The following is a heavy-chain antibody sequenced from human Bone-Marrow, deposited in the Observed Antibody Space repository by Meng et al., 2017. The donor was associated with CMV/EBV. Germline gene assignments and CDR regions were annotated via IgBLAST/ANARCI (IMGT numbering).Heavy chain of an antibody. Sequence: GGSLRLSCAASGFTFDDYAMHWVRQAPGKGLEWVSSISSSSYIYYADSVKGRFTISRDNAKNSLYLQMNSLRAEDTAVYYCARGGYCSSTSCLNYYYGMDVWGQGTTVTVSS. CDR3: ARGGYCSSTSCLNYYYGMDV. CDR2: ISSSSYI. J-gene: IGHJ6*02. D-gene: IGHD2-2*03. CDR1: GFTFDDYA. V-gene: IGHV3-69-1*01.